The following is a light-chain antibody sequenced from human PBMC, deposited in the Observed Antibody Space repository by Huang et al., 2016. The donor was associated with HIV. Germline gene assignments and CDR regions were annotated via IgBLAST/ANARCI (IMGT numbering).Light chain of an antibody. V-gene: IGKV1-5*03. CDR3: QHYNSYFPWT. CDR1: QSITTW. CDR2: KAS. Sequence: DIQMTQSPSTRSASVGDRVTITCRASQSITTWLAWYQQKPGKAPKLLIYKASSLESGVPSRFSGGGSGTEFTLTISSLQPDDFATYYCQHYNSYFPWTFGQGTKVEIK. J-gene: IGKJ1*01.